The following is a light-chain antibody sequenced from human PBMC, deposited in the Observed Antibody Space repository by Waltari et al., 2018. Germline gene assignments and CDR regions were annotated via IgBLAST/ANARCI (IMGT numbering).Light chain of an antibody. CDR1: QSVLYSSNNKNY. CDR2: WAS. CDR3: QQYYNTARM. J-gene: IGKJ1*01. Sequence: DIVMTQSPDFLAVSLGERATINCKSSQSVLYSSNNKNYLAWFQQKPGQPPKLLISWASSREFGVPDRFSGSGSATDFTLTINNLQAEDVAVYYCQQYYNTARMFGQGTKVEI. V-gene: IGKV4-1*01.